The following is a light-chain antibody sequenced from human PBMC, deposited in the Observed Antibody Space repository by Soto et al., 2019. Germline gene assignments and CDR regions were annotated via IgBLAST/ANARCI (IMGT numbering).Light chain of an antibody. J-gene: IGLJ1*01. CDR1: SSDVGGYKY. CDR3: TSYAGSNTYV. V-gene: IGLV2-8*01. Sequence: QSALTQPPSASGSPGQSVTISCAGTSSDVGGYKYVSWYQQLPGKAPKLIIYEVNKRPSGVPDRFSGSKSGNTASLTVSGLQAEDEAAYYCTSYAGSNTYVFGTGTKLTVL. CDR2: EVN.